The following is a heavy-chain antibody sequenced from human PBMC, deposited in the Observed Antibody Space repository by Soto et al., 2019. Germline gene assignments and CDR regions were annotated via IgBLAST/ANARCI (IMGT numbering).Heavy chain of an antibody. CDR2: ISGSGGST. D-gene: IGHD2-2*02. V-gene: IGHV3-23*01. Sequence: EVQLLESGGGLVQPGGSLRLSCAASGFTFSNYAMSWVRQAPGKGLEWVSSISGSGGSTSHADSVKGRFTISRDNSKNTLFLQMNSLRAEDTAVYYCAKSAQRDCSSTSCYTLDYWGQGTPVTVSS. J-gene: IGHJ4*02. CDR1: GFTFSNYA. CDR3: AKSAQRDCSSTSCYTLDY.